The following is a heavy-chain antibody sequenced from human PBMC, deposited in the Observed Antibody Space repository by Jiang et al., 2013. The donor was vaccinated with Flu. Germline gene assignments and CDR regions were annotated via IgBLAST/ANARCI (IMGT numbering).Heavy chain of an antibody. CDR1: GDSVSSNSAA. J-gene: IGHJ5*02. Sequence: SGDSVSSNSAAWNWIRQSPSRGLEWLGRTYYRSKWYNDYAVSVKSRITINPDTSKNQFSLQLNSVTPEDTAVYYCARENALRYFDWYNWFDPWGQGTLVTVSS. V-gene: IGHV6-1*01. CDR2: TYYRSKWYN. CDR3: ARENALRYFDWYNWFDP. D-gene: IGHD3-9*01.